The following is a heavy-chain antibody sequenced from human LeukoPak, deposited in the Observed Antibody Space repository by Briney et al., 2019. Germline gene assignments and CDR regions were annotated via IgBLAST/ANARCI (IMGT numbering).Heavy chain of an antibody. CDR1: GGSINNADYY. CDR3: ARIKHSNGFYDY. V-gene: IGHV4-31*03. CDR2: IYYSGNT. Sequence: PSETLSLTCSVFGGSINNADYYWTWSRQHPERGLEWIVYIYYSGNTYYHPSLKSRVTMAVDPYQNQFFLELTSGTAADTAVYYCARIKHSNGFYDYWGQGALVTVSS. J-gene: IGHJ4*02. D-gene: IGHD2-8*01.